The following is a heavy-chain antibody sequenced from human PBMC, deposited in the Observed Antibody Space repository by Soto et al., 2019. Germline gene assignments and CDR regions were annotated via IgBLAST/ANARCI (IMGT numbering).Heavy chain of an antibody. D-gene: IGHD7-27*01. V-gene: IGHV4-59*11. Sequence: QVHLQESGPGLVKPSETLSLTCTVSGGSINNHYWSWIRQPPGKGLEWIGYIYYTGSTNYNPSLKCRVTMSVDTSKSQCSLNLTSLTAADTAIYYCARANWYSEYWGQGTLVTVSS. CDR2: IYYTGST. CDR3: ARANWYSEY. CDR1: GGSINNHY. J-gene: IGHJ4*02.